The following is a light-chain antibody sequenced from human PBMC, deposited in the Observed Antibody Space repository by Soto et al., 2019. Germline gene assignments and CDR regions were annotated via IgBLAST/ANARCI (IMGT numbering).Light chain of an antibody. CDR1: QYISNY. V-gene: IGKV1-33*01. J-gene: IGKJ2*01. CDR2: DAS. CDR3: QQYDNLPRYT. Sequence: DIQMTQSPSSLSPSVGDRVTITCQASQYISNYLNWYQQNPGKAHKLLIDDASKLETGVLSRFSGSRSGTDFTLSISSLQPEDIATYYWQQYDNLPRYTFGQGTKLDIK.